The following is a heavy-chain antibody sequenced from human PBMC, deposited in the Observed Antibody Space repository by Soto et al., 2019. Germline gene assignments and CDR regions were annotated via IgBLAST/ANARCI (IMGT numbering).Heavy chain of an antibody. D-gene: IGHD3-10*01. J-gene: IGHJ3*02. Sequence: GGSLRLSYAASGFTFSSYAMSWVRQAPGKGLEWVSAISGSGGSTYYADSVKGRFTISRDNSKNTLYLQMNSLRAEDTAVYYCAKAYDYYGSGSRDAFDIWGQGTMVTVSS. CDR1: GFTFSSYA. V-gene: IGHV3-23*01. CDR2: ISGSGGST. CDR3: AKAYDYYGSGSRDAFDI.